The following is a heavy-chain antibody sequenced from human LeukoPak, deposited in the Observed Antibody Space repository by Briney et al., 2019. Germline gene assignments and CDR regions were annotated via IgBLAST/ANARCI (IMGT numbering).Heavy chain of an antibody. CDR2: IYAGNGRT. J-gene: IGHJ4*02. Sequence: ASVTVSRKGSRYDFTKYAVQVVGQPPGQRGEWVGWIYAGNGRTKDSQNFQGRVTITRDTSASIAYMEMSSLRSDDMAVYYCARGIWSTTVTAYYLDYWGQGTLVTVSS. V-gene: IGHV1-3*01. D-gene: IGHD4-17*01. CDR3: ARGIWSTTVTAYYLDY. CDR1: RYDFTKYA.